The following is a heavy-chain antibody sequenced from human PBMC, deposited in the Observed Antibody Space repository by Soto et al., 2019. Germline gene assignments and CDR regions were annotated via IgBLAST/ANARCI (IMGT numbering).Heavy chain of an antibody. CDR2: IIPIFTSA. D-gene: IGHD5-12*01. V-gene: IGHV1-69*01. Sequence: QVQLVQSGAEVKKPGSSVKVSCKASGGSFNSNAFSWVRQAPGQGLEWLGGIIPIFTSANYAQKFQGRVTITGDESSSTTYVELSSLAPEDTAGYYCAKTAGATYIIHGRGVWGRGPTVTVSS. CDR3: AKTAGATYIIHGRGV. J-gene: IGHJ6*02. CDR1: GGSFNSNA.